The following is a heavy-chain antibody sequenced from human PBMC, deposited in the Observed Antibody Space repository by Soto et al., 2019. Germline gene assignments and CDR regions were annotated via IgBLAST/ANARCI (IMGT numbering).Heavy chain of an antibody. D-gene: IGHD5-12*01. J-gene: IGHJ4*02. CDR3: ARDQTYSGYDY. CDR1: GGSISSYC. Sequence: SETLSLTCTVSGGSISSYCWSWIRQPPGKGLEWIGYIYYSGSTNYNPSLKSRVTISVDTSKNQFSLKLSSVTAADTAVYYCARDQTYSGYDYWGQRTLVTVSS. V-gene: IGHV4-59*01. CDR2: IYYSGST.